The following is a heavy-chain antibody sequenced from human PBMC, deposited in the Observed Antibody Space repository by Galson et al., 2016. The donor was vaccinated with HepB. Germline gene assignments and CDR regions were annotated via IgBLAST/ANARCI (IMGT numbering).Heavy chain of an antibody. CDR1: GFTFSNYW. D-gene: IGHD4-17*01. CDR3: ARDLDYGDSVS. CDR2: ISSSGVTI. J-gene: IGHJ4*02. Sequence: SLRLSCAASGFTFSNYWMHWVRQAPGKGLEWISQISSSGVTINYADSVKGRFTISRDNAENSVSLQMDSLRVEDTAVYYCARDLDYGDSVSWGQGTLVTVSS. V-gene: IGHV3-48*03.